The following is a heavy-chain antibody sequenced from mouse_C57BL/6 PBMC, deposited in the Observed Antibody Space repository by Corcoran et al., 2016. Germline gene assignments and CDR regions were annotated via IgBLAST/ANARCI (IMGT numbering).Heavy chain of an antibody. CDR2: IYPGSGNT. CDR3: ARVGDSSGYPDY. D-gene: IGHD3-2*02. V-gene: IGHV1-76*01. CDR1: GYTFTAYY. Sequence: QVQLKQSGAELVRPGASVKLSCKASGYTFTAYYIKWVKQRHGQGLEWIARIYPGSGNTYYNEKFKGKATLTAEKSSSTAYMQLSSLTSEDSAVYFSARVGDSSGYPDYWGQGTTLTVSS. J-gene: IGHJ2*01.